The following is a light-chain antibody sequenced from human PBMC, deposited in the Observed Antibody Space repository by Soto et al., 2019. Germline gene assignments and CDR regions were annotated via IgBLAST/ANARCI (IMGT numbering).Light chain of an antibody. CDR3: QQRSRWPWT. CDR2: DAS. Sequence: EIVLTQSPATLSSSPGERATLSCSASQHIWSYFAWYQQKPGQAPRLLMYDASKRATGIPARFSGSGSGTDFTLTISSLEPEDFAVYYCQQRSRWPWTFGQGTKVDIK. V-gene: IGKV3-11*01. CDR1: QHIWSY. J-gene: IGKJ1*01.